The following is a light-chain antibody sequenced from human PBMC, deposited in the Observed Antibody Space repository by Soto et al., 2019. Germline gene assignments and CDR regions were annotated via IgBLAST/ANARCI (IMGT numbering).Light chain of an antibody. CDR1: SSNIGAGYP. V-gene: IGLV1-40*01. Sequence: QLVLTQPHSVSGAPGQRVTIYCTGTSSNIGAGYPVHWYQQLPGTAPKLLIFGNSNRPSGVPDRFSGSRSGLAITGLQPEDEDDDYCQSYDSTRSSYVFGAGTKLTVL. J-gene: IGLJ1*01. CDR3: QSYDSTRSSYV. CDR2: GNS.